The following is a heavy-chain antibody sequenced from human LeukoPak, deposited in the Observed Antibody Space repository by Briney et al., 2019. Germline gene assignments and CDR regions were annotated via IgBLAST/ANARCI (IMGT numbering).Heavy chain of an antibody. CDR3: AKSAYFREYFDY. CDR1: GDSVSSISAT. CDR2: TYYRSTWHN. J-gene: IGHJ4*02. D-gene: IGHD2-8*01. Sequence: SQTLSLTCAISGDSVSSISATWNWVRQSPSRGLEWLGRTYYRSTWHNDYAASVKSQITINPDTSKNQFFLQLNSVTLEDTAVYYCAKSAYFREYFDYWGQGILVTVSS. V-gene: IGHV6-1*01.